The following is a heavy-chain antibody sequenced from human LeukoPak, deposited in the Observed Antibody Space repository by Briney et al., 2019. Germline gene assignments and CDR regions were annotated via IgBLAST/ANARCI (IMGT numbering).Heavy chain of an antibody. Sequence: KTSETLSLTCTVSGGSISSYYWSWIRQPPGKGLEWIGYIYYSGSTNYNPSLKSRVTISVDTSKNQFSLKLSSVTAADTAVYYCARGRGEAVQHWGQGTLVTVSS. V-gene: IGHV4-59*12. D-gene: IGHD2-21*01. J-gene: IGHJ1*01. CDR1: GGSISSYY. CDR3: ARGRGEAVQH. CDR2: IYYSGST.